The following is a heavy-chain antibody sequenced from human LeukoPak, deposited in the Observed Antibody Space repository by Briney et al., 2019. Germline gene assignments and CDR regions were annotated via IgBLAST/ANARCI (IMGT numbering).Heavy chain of an antibody. CDR2: ISGSGGST. Sequence: GGSLRLSCAVSGFTFSAYGMSWVRQAPGKGLEWVSAISGSGGSTYYADSVKGRFTISRDNSKNTLYLQMNSLRAEDTAVYYCAKVGSVVVVPAAISHWGQGTLVTVSS. V-gene: IGHV3-23*01. J-gene: IGHJ4*02. CDR1: GFTFSAYG. CDR3: AKVGSVVVVPAAISH. D-gene: IGHD2-2*01.